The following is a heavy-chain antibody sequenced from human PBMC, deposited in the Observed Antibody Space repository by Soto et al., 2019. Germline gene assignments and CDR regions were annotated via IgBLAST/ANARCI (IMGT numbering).Heavy chain of an antibody. CDR3: ARAVAGGVYSYYGMDV. J-gene: IGHJ6*02. CDR1: GGTFSSYA. CDR2: IIPIFGTA. V-gene: IGHV1-69*12. Sequence: QVQLVQSGAEVKKPGSSVKVSCKASGGTFSSYAINWVRQAPGQGVEWMGGIIPIFGTADYAQKFQGRVTITAEESTSTAYMELSSLRSEDTAVYYCARAVAGGVYSYYGMDVWGQGTTVTVSS. D-gene: IGHD6-19*01.